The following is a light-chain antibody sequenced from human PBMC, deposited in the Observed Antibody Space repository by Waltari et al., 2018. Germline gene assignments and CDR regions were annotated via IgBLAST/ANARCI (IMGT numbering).Light chain of an antibody. V-gene: IGLV1-40*01. CDR1: SSNPGAQFD. CDR2: GNN. CDR3: QSYDGSLKGWL. J-gene: IGLJ2*01. Sequence: QSVLTQPPSVSGAPGQGVTISCIGGSSNPGAQFDVPWYQQLPGRAPQLLIFGNNRRPSGVPDRFSGSKSGTSASLTITGLQAEDEADYYCQSYDGSLKGWLFGGGTKLTVL.